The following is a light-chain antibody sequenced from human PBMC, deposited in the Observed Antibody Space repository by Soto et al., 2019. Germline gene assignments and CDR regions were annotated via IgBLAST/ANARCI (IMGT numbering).Light chain of an antibody. J-gene: IGLJ1*01. CDR1: GHDIGAYNY. V-gene: IGLV2-14*01. Sequence: QSALTQPTSVSGSPGQSITISFTGNGHDIGAYNYVSWYQQHPGKAPRILIHGVPNRAPGISSRLSAAKSGLTASLTISGLQAEDEADYYCSSFTTSRFYVFGPGTKVTVL. CDR3: SSFTTSRFYV. CDR2: GVP.